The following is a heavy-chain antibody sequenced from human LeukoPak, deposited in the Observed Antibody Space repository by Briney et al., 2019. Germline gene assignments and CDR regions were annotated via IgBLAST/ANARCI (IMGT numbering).Heavy chain of an antibody. CDR3: AKGTGEGYTYGRYFFNY. Sequence: ASVKVSCKASGYTFTGYYMHWVRQAPGQGLEWMGWINPNSGGTNYAQKFQGRVTMTRDTSISTAYMELSRLRFDDTAVYYCAKGTGEGYTYGRYFFNYWGQGTLVTVSS. J-gene: IGHJ4*02. V-gene: IGHV1-2*02. D-gene: IGHD5-18*01. CDR1: GYTFTGYY. CDR2: INPNSGGT.